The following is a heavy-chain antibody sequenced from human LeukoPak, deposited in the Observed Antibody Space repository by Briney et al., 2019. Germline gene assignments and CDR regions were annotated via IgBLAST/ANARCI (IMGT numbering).Heavy chain of an antibody. CDR1: GFTVSSNS. CDR2: IYSGGST. Sequence: AGGSLRLSCAASGFTVSSNSMSWVGQAPGKGLEWVSVIYSGGSTYYADSVKGRFTISRDNSKNTLYLQMNSLRAEDTAVYYCASTFNPLAPYYYDSSGYYEVRPNDYWGQGTLVTVSS. V-gene: IGHV3-66*01. D-gene: IGHD3-22*01. J-gene: IGHJ4*02. CDR3: ASTFNPLAPYYYDSSGYYEVRPNDY.